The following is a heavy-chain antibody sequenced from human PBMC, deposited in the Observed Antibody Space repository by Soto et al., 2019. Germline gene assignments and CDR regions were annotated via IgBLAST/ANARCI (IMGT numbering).Heavy chain of an antibody. Sequence: EVQLLESGGGLVQPGGSLRLSCAASGFTFSSYAMSWVRQAPGKGLEWVSAISGSGGSTYYADSVKGRFTISRDNSKNTLYLQMNSLRAEDTAVYYCARAPAGFWSGYYTPFDYWGQGTLVTVSS. CDR2: ISGSGGST. D-gene: IGHD3-3*01. V-gene: IGHV3-23*01. CDR1: GFTFSSYA. J-gene: IGHJ4*02. CDR3: ARAPAGFWSGYYTPFDY.